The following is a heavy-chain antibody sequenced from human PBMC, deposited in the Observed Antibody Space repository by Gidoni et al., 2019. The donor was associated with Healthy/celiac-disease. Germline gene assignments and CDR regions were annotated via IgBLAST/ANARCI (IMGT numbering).Heavy chain of an antibody. CDR2: ISGSGGST. Sequence: EVQLLESVGGLVQPGGSRRLSCAASGFPFSSYAMSWVRQAPGKGLEWVSAISGSGGSTYYADSVKGRFTSSRDNSKNTLYLQMNSLRAEDTAVYYCATSIVVVPAAIPGAEYFQHWGQGTLVTVSS. CDR1: GFPFSSYA. J-gene: IGHJ1*01. D-gene: IGHD2-2*01. V-gene: IGHV3-23*01. CDR3: ATSIVVVPAAIPGAEYFQH.